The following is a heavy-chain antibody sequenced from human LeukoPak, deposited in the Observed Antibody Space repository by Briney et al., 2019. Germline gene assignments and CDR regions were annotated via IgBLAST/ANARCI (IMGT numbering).Heavy chain of an antibody. V-gene: IGHV4-30-2*01. CDR1: GGSISSGGYS. J-gene: IGHJ4*02. CDR2: IYHSGST. CDR3: ARGPVEGSGSYSLDY. D-gene: IGHD3-10*01. Sequence: PSETLSLTCAVSGGSISSGGYSWSWIRQPPGKGLEWIGYIYHSGSTYYNPSLKSRVTISVDRSKNQFSLKLSSVTAADTAVYYCARGPVEGSGSYSLDYWGQGTLVTVSP.